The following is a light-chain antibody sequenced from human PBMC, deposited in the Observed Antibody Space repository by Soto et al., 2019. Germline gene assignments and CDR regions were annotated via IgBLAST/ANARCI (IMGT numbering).Light chain of an antibody. CDR1: QSISSY. CDR3: QQSYSTPIT. CDR2: AAS. V-gene: IGKV1-39*01. Sequence: DIQMTQSPSSLSASVGDRVTITCRASQSISSYLNWYQQKPGKAPKLLIYAASSLQSGVPSRFNGRGSRTDFTLTISSLQPEDFETYYCQQSYSTPITFGQGTRLEMK. J-gene: IGKJ5*01.